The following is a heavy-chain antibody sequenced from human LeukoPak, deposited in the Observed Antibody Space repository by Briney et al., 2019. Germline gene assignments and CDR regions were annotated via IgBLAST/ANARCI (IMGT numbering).Heavy chain of an antibody. CDR2: ISAYNGNT. J-gene: IGHJ5*02. Sequence: ASVKVSCKASGYTFTSYGISWVRQAPGQGLEWMGWISAYNGNTNYAQKLQGRVTMTTDTSTSTVYMELSSLRSDDTAVYYCARPRWTDKGWFDPWGQGTLVTVSS. D-gene: IGHD3/OR15-3a*01. CDR1: GYTFTSYG. V-gene: IGHV1-18*01. CDR3: ARPRWTDKGWFDP.